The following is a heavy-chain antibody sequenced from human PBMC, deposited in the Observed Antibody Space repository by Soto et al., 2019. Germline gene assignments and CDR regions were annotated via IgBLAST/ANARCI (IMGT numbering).Heavy chain of an antibody. CDR2: INSEGSST. CDR1: GFTFSSHW. CDR3: ARDSCAAGAWCGWFDT. D-gene: IGHD2-2*01. J-gene: IGHJ5*02. V-gene: IGHV3-74*01. Sequence: GGSLRLSCAASGFTFSSHWMHWVRQAPGQGLVWVSRINSEGSSTSYADSVKGRFTISRDNAKNTLYLQMNSLRADETAVSYCARDSCAAGAWCGWFDTWGQGNLVTVSS.